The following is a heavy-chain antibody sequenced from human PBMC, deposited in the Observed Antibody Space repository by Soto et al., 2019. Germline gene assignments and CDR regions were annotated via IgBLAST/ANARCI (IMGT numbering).Heavy chain of an antibody. J-gene: IGHJ6*02. V-gene: IGHV5-51*01. D-gene: IGHD2-8*01. CDR1: GYSFTSYW. CDR2: IYPGDSDT. CDR3: ARGPGYCTNGVCYYYYGMDV. Sequence: GESLKISCKGSGYSFTSYWIGWVRQMPGKGLEWMGIIYPGDSDTRYSPSFQGQVTISADKSISTAYLQWSSLKASDTAMYYCARGPGYCTNGVCYYYYGMDVWGQGTTVTVSS.